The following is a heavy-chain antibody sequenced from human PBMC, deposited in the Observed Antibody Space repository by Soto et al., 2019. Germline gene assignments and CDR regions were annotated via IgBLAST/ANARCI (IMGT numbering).Heavy chain of an antibody. CDR1: GFTLYDYA. Sequence: GGSRRLSCAASGFTLYDYAMNWVRHAPVKGLEWVSGISWKSGSIGYADSVKGRFTISRDNAKNSLYLQMNSLRAEDTALYYCAKVQGHLLYDFWSGYLDYWGQGTLVTVSS. D-gene: IGHD3-3*01. CDR3: AKVQGHLLYDFWSGYLDY. J-gene: IGHJ4*02. V-gene: IGHV3-9*01. CDR2: ISWKSGSI.